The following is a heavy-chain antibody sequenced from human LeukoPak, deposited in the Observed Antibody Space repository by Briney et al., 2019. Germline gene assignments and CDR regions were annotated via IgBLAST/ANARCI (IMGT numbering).Heavy chain of an antibody. J-gene: IGHJ4*02. Sequence: PGRSLRLSCAPSGFTFSNYGIHWVCQAPGKGLEWVAVIWYDGSQKYYADSVKGRFTISRDNSKNTLYLQMNSLRAEDTAVYYCARYGSGKNFDYWGQGTLVTVSS. CDR1: GFTFSNYG. V-gene: IGHV3-33*01. CDR3: ARYGSGKNFDY. D-gene: IGHD3-10*01. CDR2: IWYDGSQK.